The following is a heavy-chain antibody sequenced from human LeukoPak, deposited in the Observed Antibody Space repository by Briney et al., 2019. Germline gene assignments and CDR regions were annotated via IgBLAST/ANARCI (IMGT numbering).Heavy chain of an antibody. Sequence: GGSLRLSCAGSGFTFSSYGMTWVRQAPGKGLGWVTYISSSSSSTIYYADSVKGRFTISRDNAKNSLYLQLNSLRAEDTVVYYCARALVVGATYPYHWGQGTLVTVSS. D-gene: IGHD1-26*01. CDR3: ARALVVGATYPYH. CDR1: GFTFSSYG. CDR2: ISSSSSSTI. V-gene: IGHV3-48*01. J-gene: IGHJ5*02.